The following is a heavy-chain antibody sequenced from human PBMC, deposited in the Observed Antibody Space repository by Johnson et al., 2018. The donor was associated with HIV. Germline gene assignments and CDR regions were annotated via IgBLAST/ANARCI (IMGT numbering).Heavy chain of an antibody. CDR1: GFTFSSFG. D-gene: IGHD2-15*01. V-gene: IGHV3-30*18. CDR3: AKEGSSSPWAFDI. CDR2: VSDHGRTT. J-gene: IGHJ3*02. Sequence: VPLVESGGGVVQPGRSLSLSCAASGFTFSSFGMHWVRQAPGKGLEWVAVVSDHGRTTYFADSVKGRFTISRDNSKNTLYLQMNNLRPEDTALYYCAKEGSSSPWAFDIWGQGTMVTVSS.